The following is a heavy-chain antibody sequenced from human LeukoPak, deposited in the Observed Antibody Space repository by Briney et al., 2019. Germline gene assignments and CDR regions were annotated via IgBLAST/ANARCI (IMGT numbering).Heavy chain of an antibody. J-gene: IGHJ4*02. CDR2: IYYSGST. V-gene: IGHV4-39*01. Sequence: PSETLSLTCTVSGGSISSSSYYWGWIRQPPGKGLEWIGSIYYSGSTYYNPSLKSRVTISADTSKNQFSLRLSSVTAADTAVHYCARVSYRRFDYWGQGNLVTVSS. CDR3: ARVSYRRFDY. CDR1: GGSISSSSYY. D-gene: IGHD4-11*01.